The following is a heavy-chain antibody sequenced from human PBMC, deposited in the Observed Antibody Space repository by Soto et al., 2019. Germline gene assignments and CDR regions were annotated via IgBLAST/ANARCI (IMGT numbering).Heavy chain of an antibody. J-gene: IGHJ4*02. D-gene: IGHD2-15*01. CDR2: VSTGGST. CDR3: AKRRGAGGHFDY. CDR1: GFTFSSYA. Sequence: GGSLRLSCAASGFTFSSYAMGWVRQGPGKGLEWVAVVSTGGSTHYADSVRGRFTISRDNSKNTLSLQMNSLTAEDTAVYFCAKRRGAGGHFDYWGQGALVTVSS. V-gene: IGHV3-23*01.